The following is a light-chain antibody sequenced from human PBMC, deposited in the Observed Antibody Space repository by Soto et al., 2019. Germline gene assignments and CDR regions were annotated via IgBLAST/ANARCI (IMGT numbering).Light chain of an antibody. CDR3: SSFAGSSTFV. CDR1: SSDVGGFNY. J-gene: IGLJ1*01. CDR2: EVN. Sequence: QSVLTQPPSASGSPGQSVTISCSGTSSDVGGFNYVSWYQQHPGRAPKVLIYEVNKRPSGVPDRFSGSKSGSTASLTVSGLQAEDEADYYCSSFAGSSTFVFGTGTKVTVL. V-gene: IGLV2-8*01.